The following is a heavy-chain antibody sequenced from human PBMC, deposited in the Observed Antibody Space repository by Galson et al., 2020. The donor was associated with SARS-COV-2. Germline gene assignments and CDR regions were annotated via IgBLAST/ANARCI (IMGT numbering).Heavy chain of an antibody. CDR2: IYYSGTT. D-gene: IGHD3-10*01. CDR1: GGSISSSSYY. V-gene: IGHV4-39*01. CDR3: ASHGG. J-gene: IGHJ4*02. Sequence: ETSETLSLTCTVSGGSISSSSYYWGWIRQPPGKGLEWVGTIYYSGTTYYNPSLRGRATISLYTTKDQFSLRLSSVTAADTAVYYCASHGGWGQGTLGTVSS.